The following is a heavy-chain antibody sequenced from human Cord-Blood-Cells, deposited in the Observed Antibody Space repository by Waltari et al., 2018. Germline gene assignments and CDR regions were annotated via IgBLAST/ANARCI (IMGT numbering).Heavy chain of an antibody. CDR1: GGSISSSSYY. J-gene: IGHJ4*02. CDR3: ARHNGESGYDDY. Sequence: QLQLQESGPGLVKPSETLSLTCTVSGGSISSSSYYWGWIRQPPGKGLEWMGSIYYSGSTYYNPSLKSRVTISVDTSKNQFSLKLSSVTAADTAVYYCARHNGESGYDDYWGQGTLVTVSS. D-gene: IGHD5-12*01. CDR2: IYYSGST. V-gene: IGHV4-39*01.